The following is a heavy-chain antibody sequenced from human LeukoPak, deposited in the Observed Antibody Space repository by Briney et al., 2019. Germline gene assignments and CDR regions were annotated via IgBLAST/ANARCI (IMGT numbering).Heavy chain of an antibody. J-gene: IGHJ5*02. Sequence: SETLSLTCAVSGYSISSGYYWGWIRQPPGKGLEWIGEINHSGSTNYNPSLKSRVTISVDTSKNQFSLKLSSVTAADTAVYYCARGSPLTIFGVVRLKNWFDPWGQGTLVTVSS. D-gene: IGHD3-3*01. CDR3: ARGSPLTIFGVVRLKNWFDP. CDR2: INHSGST. V-gene: IGHV4-38-2*01. CDR1: GYSISSGYY.